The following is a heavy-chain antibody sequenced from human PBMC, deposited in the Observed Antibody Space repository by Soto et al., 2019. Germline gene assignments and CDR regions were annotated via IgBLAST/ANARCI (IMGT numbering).Heavy chain of an antibody. CDR1: NFIFSDYY. J-gene: IGHJ6*02. D-gene: IGHD4-17*01. V-gene: IGHV3-11*01. Sequence: QVQLVESGGGLVKPGGSLRLSCAASNFIFSDYYLSWIRQAPGKGLEWVSYISNSGTTVYYADSVKGRFTISRDNAKKSLYLQMNSLRAEDTAVYYCARDTVPTDFGLGWDVWGQGTTVTVSS. CDR3: ARDTVPTDFGLGWDV. CDR2: ISNSGTTV.